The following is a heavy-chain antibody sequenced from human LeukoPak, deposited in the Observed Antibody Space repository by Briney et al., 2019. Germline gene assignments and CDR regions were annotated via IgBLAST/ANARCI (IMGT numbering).Heavy chain of an antibody. D-gene: IGHD1-26*01. CDR3: ARRYGRDDAFDI. Sequence: PGGSLRLSCAASGFTFSDYYMSWIRQAPGKGLEWVSSISTGSSYIYYADSVKGRFTISRDNAKNSLYLQMNSLRAEDTAVYYCARRYGRDDAFDIWGQGTMVTVSS. J-gene: IGHJ3*02. V-gene: IGHV3-11*06. CDR1: GFTFSDYY. CDR2: ISTGSSYI.